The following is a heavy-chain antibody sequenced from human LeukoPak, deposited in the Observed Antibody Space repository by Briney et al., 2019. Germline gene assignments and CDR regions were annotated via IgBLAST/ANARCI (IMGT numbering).Heavy chain of an antibody. Sequence: PGGSLRLSCAASGFTFSSYSMNWVRQAPGKGPEWVSSISGNKNYIYYADSVGGRFTISRDNARDSLFLQMDSLRAEDTGVYYCARGVEPLAANTLAYWGQGTLVTVSS. V-gene: IGHV3-21*01. D-gene: IGHD1-14*01. J-gene: IGHJ4*02. CDR2: ISGNKNYI. CDR3: ARGVEPLAANTLAY. CDR1: GFTFSSYS.